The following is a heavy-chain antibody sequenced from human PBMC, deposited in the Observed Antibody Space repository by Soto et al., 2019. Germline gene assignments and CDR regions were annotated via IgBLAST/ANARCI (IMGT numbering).Heavy chain of an antibody. J-gene: IGHJ4*02. CDR1: GGSFSGYY. D-gene: IGHD1-7*01. CDR3: ARGGGRQRRWNSPDY. CDR2: INHSGST. Sequence: PSETLSLTCAVYGGSFSGYYWSWIRQPPGKGLEWIGEINHSGSTNYNPSLKSRVTISVDTSKNQFSLKLSSVTAADTAVYYCARGGGRQRRWNSPDYWGQGTLVTVSS. V-gene: IGHV4-34*01.